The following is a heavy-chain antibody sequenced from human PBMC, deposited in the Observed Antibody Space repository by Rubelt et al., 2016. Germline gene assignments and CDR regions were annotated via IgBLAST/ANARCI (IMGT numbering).Heavy chain of an antibody. D-gene: IGHD3-22*01. CDR1: GGSISSGGYY. CDR3: ARGKEGLGVTMMDY. V-gene: IGHV4-31*03. CDR2: INHSGST. Sequence: QVQLQESGPGLVKPSQTLSLTCTVSGGSISSGGYYWSWIRQPPGKGLEWIGEINHSGSTNYNPSLKSRVTRSVDTSKNQFSLKLSSVTAADTAVYYCARGKEGLGVTMMDYWGQGTLVTVSS. J-gene: IGHJ4*02.